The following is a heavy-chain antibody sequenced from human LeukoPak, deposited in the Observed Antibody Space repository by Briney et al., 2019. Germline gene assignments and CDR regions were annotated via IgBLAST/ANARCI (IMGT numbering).Heavy chain of an antibody. J-gene: IGHJ4*02. CDR3: AKGDGSFDY. CDR2: INNYGTST. V-gene: IGHV3-74*01. D-gene: IGHD3-16*01. Sequence: GSSLRLSCAATGFTFSSYWMHWVRHAPGKGLVWVSRINNYGTSTSYADSVKGRFTISRDNAKNTVYLQMNSLRAEDTAVYYCAKGDGSFDYWGQGTLVTVSS. CDR1: GFTFSSYW.